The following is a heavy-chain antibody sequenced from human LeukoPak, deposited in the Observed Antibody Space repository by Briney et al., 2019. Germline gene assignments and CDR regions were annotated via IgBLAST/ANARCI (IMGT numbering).Heavy chain of an antibody. V-gene: IGHV1-8*01. D-gene: IGHD3-22*01. Sequence: ASVKVSCKASGYTFTSYDINWVRQATGQGLEWMGWMNPNSGKTGYAQKFQGRVTMTRNTSISTAYMELSSPRSEATAVYYCARGRVSYSSDDAFDIWGQGTMVTVSS. J-gene: IGHJ3*02. CDR3: ARGRVSYSSDDAFDI. CDR2: MNPNSGKT. CDR1: GYTFTSYD.